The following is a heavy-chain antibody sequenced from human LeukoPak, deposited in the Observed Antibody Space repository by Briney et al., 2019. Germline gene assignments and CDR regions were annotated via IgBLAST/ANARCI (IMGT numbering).Heavy chain of an antibody. J-gene: IGHJ4*02. V-gene: IGHV4-59*01. Sequence: SETLSLTCTVSGGSISRYYWSWIRQPPGKGLEWIGYIYYSGSTNYNPSLKSRVTISVDTSKNQFSLKLSSVTAADTAVYYCARAEAVAGDFDYWGQGTLVTVSS. D-gene: IGHD6-19*01. CDR3: ARAEAVAGDFDY. CDR2: IYYSGST. CDR1: GGSISRYY.